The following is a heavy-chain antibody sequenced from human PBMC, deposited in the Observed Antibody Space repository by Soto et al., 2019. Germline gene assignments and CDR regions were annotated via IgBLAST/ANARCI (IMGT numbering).Heavy chain of an antibody. J-gene: IGHJ4*02. D-gene: IGHD4-17*01. CDR2: INHSGST. CDR3: AREYGDYGVIDY. Sequence: SETLSLTCAVYGGSFSGYYWSWIRQPPGKGLEWIGEINHSGSTNYNPSLKSRVTISVDTSKNQFSLKLSSVTAADTAVYYCAREYGDYGVIDYWGQGTLVPVSS. V-gene: IGHV4-34*01. CDR1: GGSFSGYY.